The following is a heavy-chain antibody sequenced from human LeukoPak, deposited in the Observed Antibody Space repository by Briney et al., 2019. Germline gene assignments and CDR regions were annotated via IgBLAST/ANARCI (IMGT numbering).Heavy chain of an antibody. V-gene: IGHV4-34*01. D-gene: IGHD3-10*01. Sequence: SETLSLTCAVYGGSFSGYYWSWIRQPPGKGLEWIGEINHSGSTNYNPSLKSRATISVDTSKNQFSLKLSSVTAADTAVYYCARRRSGSGSYYKPPDYWGQGTLVTVSS. CDR2: INHSGST. J-gene: IGHJ4*02. CDR1: GGSFSGYY. CDR3: ARRRSGSGSYYKPPDY.